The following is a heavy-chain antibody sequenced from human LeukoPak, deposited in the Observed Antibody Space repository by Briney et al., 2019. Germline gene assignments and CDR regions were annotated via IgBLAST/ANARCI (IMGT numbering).Heavy chain of an antibody. CDR3: ARRRNGSSASIDY. CDR1: GGSISSSSYY. J-gene: IGHJ4*02. V-gene: IGHV4-39*01. D-gene: IGHD3-16*01. Sequence: PSETLSLTRTVSGGSISSSSYYWGWIRQPPGKGLEWIGSIYYSGSTYYNPSLKSRVTISVDTSKNQFSLKLSSVTAADTAVYYCARRRNGSSASIDYWGQGTLVTVSS. CDR2: IYYSGST.